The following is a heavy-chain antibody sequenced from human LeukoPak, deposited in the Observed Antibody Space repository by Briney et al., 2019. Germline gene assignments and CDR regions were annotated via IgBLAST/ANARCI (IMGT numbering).Heavy chain of an antibody. CDR2: IWFDGTNT. CDR3: ARGRCSGGSCPMDY. Sequence: PGGSLRLSCAASGFAFSTYGMHWVRQAPGKGLEWVAVIWFDGTNTYYGDSVKGRFTISRDTSKNTLFLQMSSLRAEDTAVYYCARGRCSGGSCPMDYWGQGTLVTVSS. CDR1: GFAFSTYG. D-gene: IGHD2-15*01. J-gene: IGHJ4*02. V-gene: IGHV3-33*08.